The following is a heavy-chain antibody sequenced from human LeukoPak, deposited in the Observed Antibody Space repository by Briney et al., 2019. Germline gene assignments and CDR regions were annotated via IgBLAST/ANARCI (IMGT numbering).Heavy chain of an antibody. Sequence: SEALSLTCTVSGGSISSYYWSWIRQPPGKGLEWIGYIYYSGSTNYNPSLKSRVTISVDTSKNQFSLKLSSVTAADTAVYYCARGPSILLWSGELSWFDPWGQGTLVTVSS. V-gene: IGHV4-59*01. D-gene: IGHD3-10*01. J-gene: IGHJ5*02. CDR1: GGSISSYY. CDR3: ARGPSILLWSGELSWFDP. CDR2: IYYSGST.